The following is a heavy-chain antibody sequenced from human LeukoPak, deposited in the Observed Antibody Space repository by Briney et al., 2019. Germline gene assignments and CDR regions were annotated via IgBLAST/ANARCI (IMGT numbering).Heavy chain of an antibody. CDR2: ISGSGAYT. V-gene: IGHV3-23*01. CDR1: GFTFSSYA. Sequence: GGSLRLSCAASGFTFSSYAMSWVRQAPGKGLEWVSTISGSGAYTYYADSVKGRFTISRDNSENTLYLQMNSLRAEDTAVYYCAKYFASGSYYKLPHWGQGTLVTVSS. J-gene: IGHJ1*01. CDR3: AKYFASGSYYKLPH. D-gene: IGHD3-10*01.